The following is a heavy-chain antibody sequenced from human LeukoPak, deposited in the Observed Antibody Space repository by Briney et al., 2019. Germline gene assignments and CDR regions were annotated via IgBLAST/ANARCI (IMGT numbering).Heavy chain of an antibody. V-gene: IGHV7-4-1*02. CDR1: GYTFTSYA. CDR3: ARVKFVGATRDFGY. Sequence: GASVKVPCKASGYTFTSYAMNWVRQAPGQGLEWMGWINTNTGNPTYAQGFTGRFVFSLDTSVSTAYLQISSLKAEDTAVYYCARVKFVGATRDFGYWGQGTLVTVSS. D-gene: IGHD1-26*01. J-gene: IGHJ4*02. CDR2: INTNTGNP.